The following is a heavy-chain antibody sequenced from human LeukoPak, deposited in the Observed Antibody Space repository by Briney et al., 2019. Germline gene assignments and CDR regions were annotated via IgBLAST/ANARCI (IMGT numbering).Heavy chain of an antibody. D-gene: IGHD3-22*01. V-gene: IGHV3-48*01. CDR3: ARDPYYYESNDSATGGDY. Sequence: GGSLRLSCAASGFTFSTCSMNWVHQAPGKGLEWLSYIISSSSTTYYADSVKGRFTISRDNAKNSLYLQMNSLRAEDTAVYYCARDPYYYESNDSATGGDYWGQGTLVTVSS. CDR2: IISSSSTT. CDR1: GFTFSTCS. J-gene: IGHJ4*02.